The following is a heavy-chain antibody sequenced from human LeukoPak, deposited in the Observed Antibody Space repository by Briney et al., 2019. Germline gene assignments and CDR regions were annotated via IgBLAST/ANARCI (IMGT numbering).Heavy chain of an antibody. CDR1: GGSISSSSYY. CDR3: ARQGLDSSSWLYYFDY. J-gene: IGHJ4*02. CDR2: IYYSGST. D-gene: IGHD6-13*01. V-gene: IGHV4-39*01. Sequence: SETLSLTCTVSGGSISSSSYYWGWIRQPPGKGLEGIGSIYYSGSTYYNPSLKSRVTISVDTSKNQFALKLSSVTAADTAVYYCARQGLDSSSWLYYFDYWGQGTLVTVSS.